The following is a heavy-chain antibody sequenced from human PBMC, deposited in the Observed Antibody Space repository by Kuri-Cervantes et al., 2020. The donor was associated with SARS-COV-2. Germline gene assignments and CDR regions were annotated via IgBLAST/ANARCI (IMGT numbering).Heavy chain of an antibody. D-gene: IGHD3-3*01. CDR3: TTGYYDFWSGGDY. CDR1: GFLFSASA. CDR2: VRGKANNYAT. Sequence: GESLKISCEVSGFLFSASAVHWVRQGSGKGLEWVGRVRGKANNYATAYAASVKGRFTISRDDSKNMAYLQMNSLKTEDTAVYYCTTGYYDFWSGGDYWGQGTLVTVSS. J-gene: IGHJ4*02. V-gene: IGHV3-73*01.